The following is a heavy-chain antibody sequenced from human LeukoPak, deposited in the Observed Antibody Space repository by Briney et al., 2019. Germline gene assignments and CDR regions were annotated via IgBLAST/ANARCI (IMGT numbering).Heavy chain of an antibody. Sequence: SETLSLTCTVSGGSISSYYWSWIRQPPGKGLEWIGYIYHSGSTYYNPSLKSRVTISVDRSKNQFSLKLSSVTAADTAVYYCARAGYCSSTSCHRTNWFDPWGQGTLVTVSS. V-gene: IGHV4-59*12. CDR1: GGSISSYY. D-gene: IGHD2-2*02. CDR3: ARAGYCSSTSCHRTNWFDP. J-gene: IGHJ5*02. CDR2: IYHSGST.